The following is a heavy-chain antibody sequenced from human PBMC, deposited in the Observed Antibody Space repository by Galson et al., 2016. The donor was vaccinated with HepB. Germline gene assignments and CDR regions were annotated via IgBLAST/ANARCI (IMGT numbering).Heavy chain of an antibody. Sequence: SVKVSCKASGYTFTNFPINWVRQAPGQRLEWMGWINTGNGDTRYSQSFQGRATITRDTSASTAYTELNTLTSEDTAVYYCVRDPVRGWAPFDYWGQGTLVTVSS. CDR1: GYTFTNFP. CDR3: VRDPVRGWAPFDY. CDR2: INTGNGDT. V-gene: IGHV1-3*04. D-gene: IGHD6-19*01. J-gene: IGHJ4*02.